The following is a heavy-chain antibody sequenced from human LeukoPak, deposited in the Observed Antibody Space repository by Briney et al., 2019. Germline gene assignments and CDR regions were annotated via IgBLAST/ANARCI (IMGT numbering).Heavy chain of an antibody. Sequence: GRSLRLSCVASGFSFSGYGIHWVRQAPGKGLEWVAVISYDGSNKYYADSVKGRFTISRDNSKNTLYLQMNSLRAEDTAVYYCARDIQEYSSSSHYWGQGTLVTVSS. J-gene: IGHJ4*02. V-gene: IGHV3-30*03. CDR3: ARDIQEYSSSSHY. D-gene: IGHD6-6*01. CDR1: GFSFSGYG. CDR2: ISYDGSNK.